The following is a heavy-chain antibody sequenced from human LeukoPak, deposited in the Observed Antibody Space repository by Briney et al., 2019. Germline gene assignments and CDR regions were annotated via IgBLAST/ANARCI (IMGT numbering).Heavy chain of an antibody. CDR1: GFTFSSYS. CDR3: ARDGREAFDY. V-gene: IGHV3-21*01. CDR2: ISSSSSYI. Sequence: GGSLRLSCATSGFTFSSYSMNWVRQAAGKGLEWVSSISSSSSYIYYADSVKGRFTISRDNAKNSLYLQMNSLRAEDTAVYYCARDGREAFDYWGQGTLVTVSS. J-gene: IGHJ4*02. D-gene: IGHD1-1*01.